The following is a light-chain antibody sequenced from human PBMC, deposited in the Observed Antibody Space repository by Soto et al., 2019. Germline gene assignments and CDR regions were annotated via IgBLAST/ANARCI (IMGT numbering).Light chain of an antibody. Sequence: DIQMTQSPSTLSASVGDRVTIPCRSSQSISRWLAWYQQKPGKAPKVLIWDASSLQRGVPSRFSGSGSGTEFTLTISSLQPDDFATYYCQQYNDYSTWTFGQGTKVDI. CDR1: QSISRW. CDR2: DAS. CDR3: QQYNDYSTWT. J-gene: IGKJ1*01. V-gene: IGKV1-5*01.